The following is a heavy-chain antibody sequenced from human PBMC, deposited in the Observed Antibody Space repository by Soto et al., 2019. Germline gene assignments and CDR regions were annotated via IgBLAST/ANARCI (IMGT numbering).Heavy chain of an antibody. J-gene: IGHJ6*02. V-gene: IGHV3-23*04. Sequence: EVQLVESGGGLVKPGGSLRLSCEVSGFTLTSYGMNWVRQAPDKGLEWVSTIGRGGDTYYADSVKGRFTISRDNSKNTLFLQMNSLRAEDTALYFCAKDGTTTGIHYYAMDVWGQGTTVTVSS. CDR1: GFTLTSYG. CDR2: IGRGGDT. CDR3: AKDGTTTGIHYYAMDV. D-gene: IGHD1-1*01.